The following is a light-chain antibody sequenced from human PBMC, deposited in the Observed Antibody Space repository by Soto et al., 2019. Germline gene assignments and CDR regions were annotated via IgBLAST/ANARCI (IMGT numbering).Light chain of an antibody. Sequence: EIVMTQSPATLSVSPGERATLSCRASQSVSSNLAWYQQKPGQAPRLLIYGASTRATGIPARFSGSGSGTEFTLTISSLQSEDVAVSYCQHYNNSPRTFGQGTKVEIK. CDR3: QHYNNSPRT. CDR1: QSVSSN. V-gene: IGKV3-15*01. CDR2: GAS. J-gene: IGKJ1*01.